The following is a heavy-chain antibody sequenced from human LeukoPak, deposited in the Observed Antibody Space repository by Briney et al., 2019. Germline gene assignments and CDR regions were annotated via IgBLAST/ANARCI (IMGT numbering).Heavy chain of an antibody. J-gene: IGHJ4*02. CDR1: GFTVSNNY. CDR2: IYSGGNT. V-gene: IGHV3-66*02. CDR3: ARDRDYGGKLGY. Sequence: GGSLRLSCAASGFTVSNNYMNWVRQAPGKWLEWVSVIYSGGNTYYADSVKGRFTISRDNSKNTLHLQMNSLRVEDTAVYYCARDRDYGGKLGYWGQGTLVTVSS. D-gene: IGHD4-23*01.